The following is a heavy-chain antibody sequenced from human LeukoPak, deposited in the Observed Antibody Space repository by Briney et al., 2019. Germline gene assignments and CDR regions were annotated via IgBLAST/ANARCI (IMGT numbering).Heavy chain of an antibody. CDR3: ARPDYYDTSGYYL. Sequence: GESLKISCKASGYTFTNWWIGWVRQMPGKGLEWMGSIYPADYDTRYSPSFQGQVTISVDKSISTAYLQWSSLKASDTAMYYCARPDYYDTSGYYLWGQGTLVTVSS. CDR1: GYTFTNWW. V-gene: IGHV5-51*01. J-gene: IGHJ4*02. CDR2: IYPADYDT. D-gene: IGHD3-22*01.